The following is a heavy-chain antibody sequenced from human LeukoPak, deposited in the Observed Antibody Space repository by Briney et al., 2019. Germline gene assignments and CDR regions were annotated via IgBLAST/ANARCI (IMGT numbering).Heavy chain of an antibody. Sequence: PSETLSLTCAVYGGSFSGYYWSWIRQPPGKGLEWIGEINHSGSTNYNPSLKSRVTISVDTSKNQFSLKLSSVTAADTAVYYCARHACGGDCYWWDYWGQGTLVTVSS. J-gene: IGHJ4*02. D-gene: IGHD2-21*02. CDR2: INHSGST. CDR1: GGSFSGYY. V-gene: IGHV4-34*01. CDR3: ARHACGGDCYWWDY.